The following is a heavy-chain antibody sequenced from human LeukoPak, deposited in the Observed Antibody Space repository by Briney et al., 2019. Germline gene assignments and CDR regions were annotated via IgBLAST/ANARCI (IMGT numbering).Heavy chain of an antibody. Sequence: ASVKVSCKASGYTFTSYDINWVRQATGQGLEWMGWMNPNSGNTGYAQKFQGRVTITRNTSISTAYMDLSSLRSEDTAVYYWARSTSGWIDNWFDPWGQGTLVTVSS. CDR2: MNPNSGNT. J-gene: IGHJ5*02. CDR1: GYTFTSYD. V-gene: IGHV1-8*03. D-gene: IGHD6-19*01. CDR3: ARSTSGWIDNWFDP.